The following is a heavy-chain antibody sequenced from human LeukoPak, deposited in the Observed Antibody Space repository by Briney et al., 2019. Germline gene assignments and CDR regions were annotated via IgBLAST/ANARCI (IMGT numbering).Heavy chain of an antibody. V-gene: IGHV4-31*03. CDR2: IFNSGST. Sequence: PSQTLSLTCTVSGGSISSGGYYWSWIRQHPGKGLEWIGYIFNSGSTYYNPSLKSRVTISVDTSKNQFFLKLSSVTAADTAVYYCASSDQTGYYPIGDAFDIWGQGTMVTVSS. CDR1: GGSISSGGYY. J-gene: IGHJ3*02. D-gene: IGHD3-9*01. CDR3: ASSDQTGYYPIGDAFDI.